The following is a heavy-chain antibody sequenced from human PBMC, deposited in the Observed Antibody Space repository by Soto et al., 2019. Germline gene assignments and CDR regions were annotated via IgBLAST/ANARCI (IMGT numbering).Heavy chain of an antibody. CDR2: ISAYNGNT. D-gene: IGHD3-22*01. CDR3: ARAPYDSSGYYERYFDY. J-gene: IGHJ4*02. CDR1: GYTFTSYG. V-gene: IGHV1-18*01. Sequence: ASVKVSCKASGYTFTSYGISWVRQAPGQGLEWMGWISAYNGNTNYAQKLQGRVTMTTDTSTSTAYMELRSLRSDDTAVYYCARAPYDSSGYYERYFDYWGQGTLVTVSS.